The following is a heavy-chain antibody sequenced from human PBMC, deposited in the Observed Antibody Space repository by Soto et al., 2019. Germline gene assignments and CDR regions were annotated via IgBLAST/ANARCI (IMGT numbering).Heavy chain of an antibody. Sequence: ASETLSLTCAVSGGSISSGGYSWSWIRQPPGKGLEWIGYIYHSGSTYYNPSLKSRVTISVDRSKNQFSLKLSSVTAADTAVYYCARGSYGSGSYLPQKYYFDYWGQGTLVTVSS. J-gene: IGHJ4*02. CDR1: GGSISSGGYS. V-gene: IGHV4-30-2*01. CDR3: ARGSYGSGSYLPQKYYFDY. D-gene: IGHD3-10*01. CDR2: IYHSGST.